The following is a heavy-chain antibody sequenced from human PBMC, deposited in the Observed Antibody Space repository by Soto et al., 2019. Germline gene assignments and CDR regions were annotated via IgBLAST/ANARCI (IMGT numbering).Heavy chain of an antibody. CDR1: GYTFTSLD. Sequence: QVQLVQSGAAVKRPGASVKVSCKASGYTFTSLDINWVRQASGQGLEWMGWMNPGGDTGFAQKFQGRVTLTRDTSTSTVYMELTGLRLYDSAVYYCARYEIAADFTSWGQGTPLTVSS. J-gene: IGHJ5*02. V-gene: IGHV1-8*01. CDR3: ARYEIAADFTS. D-gene: IGHD6-25*01. CDR2: MNPGGDT.